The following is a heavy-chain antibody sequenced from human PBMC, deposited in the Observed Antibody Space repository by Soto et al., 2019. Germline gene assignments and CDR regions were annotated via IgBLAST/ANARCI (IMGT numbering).Heavy chain of an antibody. D-gene: IGHD3-10*01. J-gene: IGHJ3*02. CDR2: INAGNGNT. CDR3: ARVDLPGSYYNDAFDI. V-gene: IGHV1-3*01. CDR1: GYTFTSYA. Sequence: ASVKVSCKASGYTFTSYAMHWVRQAPGQRLEWMGWINAGNGNTKYSQKFQGRVTITRDTSASTAYMELSSLRSEDTAVYYCARVDLPGSYYNDAFDIWGQGTMVTVSS.